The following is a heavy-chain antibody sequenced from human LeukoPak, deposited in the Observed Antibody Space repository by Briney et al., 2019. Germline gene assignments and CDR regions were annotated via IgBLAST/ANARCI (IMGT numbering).Heavy chain of an antibody. CDR3: ARGQMYYYASSGYRSRRPPFAEYFQH. CDR2: IYYSGST. V-gene: IGHV4-59*12. J-gene: IGHJ1*01. D-gene: IGHD3-22*01. Sequence: SETLSLTCTVSGGSISSYYWSWIRQPPGKGLEWIGYIYYSGSTNYNPSLKSRVTISVDTSKNQFSLKLSSVTAADTAVYYCARGQMYYYASSGYRSRRPPFAEYFQHWGQGTLVTVSS. CDR1: GGSISSYY.